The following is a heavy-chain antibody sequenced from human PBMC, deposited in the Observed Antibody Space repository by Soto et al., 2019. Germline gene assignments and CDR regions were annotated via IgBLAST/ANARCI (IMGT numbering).Heavy chain of an antibody. CDR1: GYTCTDYF. V-gene: IGHV1-2*02. CDR2: INPNSRGT. Sequence: ASVKVSCKASGYTCTDYFIHWVRQAPGQGFEWMGWINPNSRGTNYAQKFQGRVTMTRDTSNSTAYMELRGLRSDDTAVYYCARVTLKAGNWFDPWGQGTLVTVSS. J-gene: IGHJ5*02. CDR3: ARVTLKAGNWFDP.